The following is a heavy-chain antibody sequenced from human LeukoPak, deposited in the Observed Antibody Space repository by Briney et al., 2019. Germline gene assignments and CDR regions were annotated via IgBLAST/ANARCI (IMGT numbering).Heavy chain of an antibody. D-gene: IGHD1-1*01. V-gene: IGHV3-64D*09. CDR1: GFTFSAYA. CDR3: VKITSVTGGDC. Sequence: GGSLRLSCSASGFTFSAYAMYWVRQAPGRGLEYVSGISNNGGSSFYADSVKSRFTISRDNSKNTLYLQMSSLRAEDTAVYYCVKITSVTGGDCWGQGTRLTVSS. CDR2: ISNNGGSS. J-gene: IGHJ4*02.